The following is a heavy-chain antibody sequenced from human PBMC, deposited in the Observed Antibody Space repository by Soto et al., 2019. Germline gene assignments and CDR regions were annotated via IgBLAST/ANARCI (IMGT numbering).Heavy chain of an antibody. V-gene: IGHV5-51*01. Sequence: GESLKISCQGSGYRFTNYWIGWVRQMPGKGLEWMGIIYPGNSDSRYGPSFQGQVSFSADKSINTAYLQWSSLKASDTAIYFCATSLTAADYAYGMDVWGQGTTVTVSS. CDR3: ATSLTAADYAYGMDV. CDR1: GYRFTNYW. D-gene: IGHD6-13*01. CDR2: IYPGNSDS. J-gene: IGHJ6*02.